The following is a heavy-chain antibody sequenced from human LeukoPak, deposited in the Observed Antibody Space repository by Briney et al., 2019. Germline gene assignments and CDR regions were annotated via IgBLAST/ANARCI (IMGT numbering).Heavy chain of an antibody. D-gene: IGHD3-22*01. J-gene: IGHJ4*02. CDR3: AREWREYDSSGYYYPSYFDY. Sequence: SETLSLTCTVSGGSISSGSYSWSWIRQPPGKGLEWIGYIYYSGGTYYNPSLKIRVTISVDTSKNQFSLKVNSLTPADTAVYYCAREWREYDSSGYYYPSYFDYWGQGTLVTVSS. CDR1: GGSISSGSYS. V-gene: IGHV4-30-4*07. CDR2: IYYSGGT.